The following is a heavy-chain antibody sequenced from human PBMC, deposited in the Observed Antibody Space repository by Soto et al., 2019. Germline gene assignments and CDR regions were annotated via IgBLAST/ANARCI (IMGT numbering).Heavy chain of an antibody. V-gene: IGHV4-61*01. CDR2: IYYSGST. J-gene: IGHJ6*02. CDR1: GGSVSSGSYY. Sequence: QVQLQESCLGLVKPSETLSLTCTVSGGSVSSGSYYWSWIRQPPGKGLEWIGYIYYSGSTNYNPSLKSRVTISVDTSKNQFSLKLSSVTAADTAVYYCASVTRTCISTSCYRYYYGMDVWGQGTTVTVSS. CDR3: ASVTRTCISTSCYRYYYGMDV. D-gene: IGHD2-2*02.